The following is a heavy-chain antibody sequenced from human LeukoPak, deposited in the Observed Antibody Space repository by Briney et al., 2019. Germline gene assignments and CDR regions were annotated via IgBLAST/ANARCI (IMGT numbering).Heavy chain of an antibody. J-gene: IGHJ4*02. V-gene: IGHV3-20*04. CDR2: INWNGGST. CDR3: ARDIRLSGSYLFDY. Sequence: GGSLRLSCAASGFTFDDYGMSWVRQAPGKGLEWVSGINWNGGSTGYADSVKGRFTISRDNAKTSLYLQVNSLRAEDTALYYCARDIRLSGSYLFDYWGQGTLVTVSS. CDR1: GFTFDDYG. D-gene: IGHD1-26*01.